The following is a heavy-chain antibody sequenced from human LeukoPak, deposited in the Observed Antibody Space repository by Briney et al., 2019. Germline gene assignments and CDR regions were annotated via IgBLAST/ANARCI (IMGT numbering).Heavy chain of an antibody. V-gene: IGHV4-59*01. CDR1: GGSISSYY. D-gene: IGHD2-15*01. J-gene: IGHJ6*03. Sequence: PSETLSLTCTVSGGSISSYYWSWIRQPPGKGLEWIGYNYSGSTNYNPSLKSRVTISVDTSKNQFSLKLSSVTAADTAVYYCARSVEGYCRGGSCYSYSYYMDVWGKGTTVTVSS. CDR3: ARSVEGYCRGGSCYSYSYYMDV. CDR2: NYSGST.